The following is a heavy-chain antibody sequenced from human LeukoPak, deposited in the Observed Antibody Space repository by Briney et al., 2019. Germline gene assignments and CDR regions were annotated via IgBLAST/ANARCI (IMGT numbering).Heavy chain of an antibody. D-gene: IGHD3-9*01. CDR3: ARDNYYDILTGLFD. Sequence: GGSLRLSCAASGFSFSVYWMHWVRQAPGKGPVWVSRIKTDGSITDYADFVKGRFTISRDNAKNTLYLQMNSLRAEDTAVYYCARDNYYDILTGLFDWGQGTLVTVSS. V-gene: IGHV3-74*01. CDR2: IKTDGSIT. J-gene: IGHJ4*02. CDR1: GFSFSVYW.